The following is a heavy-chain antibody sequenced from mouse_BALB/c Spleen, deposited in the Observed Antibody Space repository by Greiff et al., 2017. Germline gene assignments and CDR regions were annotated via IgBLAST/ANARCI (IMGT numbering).Heavy chain of an antibody. V-gene: IGHV1-87*01. J-gene: IGHJ1*01. CDR1: GYTFTSYW. Sequence: VQLQQSGAELARPGASVKLSCKASGYTFTSYWMQWVKQRPGQGLEWIGAIYPGDGDTRYTQKFKGKATLTADKSSSTAYMQLSSLASEDSAVYYGARGHTYYGSYEGYWDDWGEGTTVTVSS. CDR3: ARGHTYYGSYEGYWDD. D-gene: IGHD2-10*01. CDR2: IYPGDGDT.